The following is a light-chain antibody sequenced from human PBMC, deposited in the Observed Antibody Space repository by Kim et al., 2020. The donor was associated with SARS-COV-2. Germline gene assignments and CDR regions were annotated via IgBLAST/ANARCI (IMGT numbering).Light chain of an antibody. J-gene: IGKJ1*01. CDR1: QGISNY. V-gene: IGKV1-27*01. CDR2: AAS. CDR3: QKYNSAPPWRT. Sequence: DIQMTQSPSSLSASVGDRVTITCRASQGISNYLAWYQQKPGKVPKLLIYAASTLQSGVPSRFSGSGSGTDFTLTISSLQPEDVATYYCQKYNSAPPWRTFGQGTKVDIK.